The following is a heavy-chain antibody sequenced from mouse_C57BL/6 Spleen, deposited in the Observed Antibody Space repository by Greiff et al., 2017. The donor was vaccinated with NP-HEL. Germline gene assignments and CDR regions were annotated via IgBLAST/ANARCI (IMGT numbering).Heavy chain of an antibody. V-gene: IGHV1-55*01. CDR2: IYPGSGST. Sequence: QVQLQQPGAELVKPGASVKMSCKASGYTFTSYWIPWVKQRPGQGLEWIGDIYPGSGSTNYNEKFKSKATLTVDTSSSTAYMQLSSLTSENSAVYYCARSYDGYLYFYTRDYWGQGTSVTVSS. CDR3: ARSYDGYLYFYTRDY. J-gene: IGHJ4*01. CDR1: GYTFTSYW. D-gene: IGHD2-3*01.